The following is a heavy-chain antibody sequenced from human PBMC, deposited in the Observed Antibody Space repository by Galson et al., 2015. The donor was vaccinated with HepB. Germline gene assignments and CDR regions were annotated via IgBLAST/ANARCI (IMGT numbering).Heavy chain of an antibody. CDR3: ARDATYSGSYQLGAFDY. V-gene: IGHV3-33*08. Sequence: SLRLSCEASGFTFSSYGMHWVRQAPGKGLEWVAVIWYDGSNQNYADSVKGRFTISRDNSKNTLYLQMNSLRAEDTAVYYCARDATYSGSYQLGAFDYWGQGTLVTVSS. J-gene: IGHJ4*02. D-gene: IGHD1-26*01. CDR1: GFTFSSYG. CDR2: IWYDGSNQ.